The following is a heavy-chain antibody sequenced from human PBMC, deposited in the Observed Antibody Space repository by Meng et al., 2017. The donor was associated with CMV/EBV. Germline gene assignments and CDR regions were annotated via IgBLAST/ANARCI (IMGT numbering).Heavy chain of an antibody. CDR2: INPNSGGT. V-gene: IGHV1-2*02. Sequence: ASVKVSCKASGYTFTGYYMHWVRQAPGQGLEWMGWINPNSGGTNYAQKFQGRVTMTRDTSISTAYMELSRLRSDDTAVYYYARSHSSSYYYYYYGMDVWGQGTTVTVSS. D-gene: IGHD6-6*01. CDR3: ARSHSSSYYYYYYGMDV. J-gene: IGHJ6*02. CDR1: GYTFTGYY.